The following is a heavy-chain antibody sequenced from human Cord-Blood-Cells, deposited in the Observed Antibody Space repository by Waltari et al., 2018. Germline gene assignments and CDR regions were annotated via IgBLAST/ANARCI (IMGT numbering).Heavy chain of an antibody. D-gene: IGHD5-12*01. CDR2: AYYRSKWYN. CDR1: GDRVSSNSAA. J-gene: IGHJ1*01. Sequence: QVQLQQSGPGLVKRSQTLSLTCAISGDRVSSNSAAWHWIRQSQSRGLEWLGRAYYRSKWYNDYQVSVKRRITIKPDRPKNQFSLQLNSVTPEDRAGDFCASKYSGYDCFKHWGQGTLVTVPS. CDR3: ASKYSGYDCFKH. V-gene: IGHV6-1*01.